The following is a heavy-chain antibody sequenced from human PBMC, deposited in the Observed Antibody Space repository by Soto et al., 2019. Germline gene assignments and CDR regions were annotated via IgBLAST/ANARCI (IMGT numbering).Heavy chain of an antibody. CDR1: GFSLSTSGMC. J-gene: IGHJ6*03. Sequence: SGPTLVNPTQTLTLTCTFSGFSLSTSGMCVSWIRQPPGKALEWLARIDWDDDKYYSTSLKTRLTISKDTSKNQVVLTMTNMDPVDTATYYCARGFLEWYGVGNYYYYMDVWGKGTTVTVSS. CDR3: ARGFLEWYGVGNYYYYMDV. CDR2: IDWDDDK. D-gene: IGHD3-3*01. V-gene: IGHV2-70*11.